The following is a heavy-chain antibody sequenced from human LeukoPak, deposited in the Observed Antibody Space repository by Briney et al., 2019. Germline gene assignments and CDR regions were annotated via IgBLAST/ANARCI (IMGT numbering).Heavy chain of an antibody. CDR3: ANFLTGFGTDY. CDR1: GFTFCSYA. CDR2: LSGSGGST. J-gene: IGHJ4*02. D-gene: IGHD3-9*01. V-gene: IGHV3-23*01. Sequence: GGSLRLSCAAPGFTFCSYAMSWVRQAPGKGLEWVSALSGSGGSTYYADSVKGRFTISRDNSKNTLYLQMNSLRAEDTAVYYCANFLTGFGTDYWGQGTLVTVSS.